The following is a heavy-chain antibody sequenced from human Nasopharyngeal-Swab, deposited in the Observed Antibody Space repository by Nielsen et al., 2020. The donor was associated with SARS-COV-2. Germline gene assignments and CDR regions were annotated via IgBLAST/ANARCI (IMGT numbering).Heavy chain of an antibody. Sequence: SGPTLVKPTQTLTLTRTFSGFSLSTSGMCVSCIRQPPGKALEWLARIDGDDDKHYSTSLKTRLTISRDTSKNQVVLTISNMDPVDTATYYCVRMRSLAGWYNWFDSWGQGTLVTVSS. D-gene: IGHD6-19*01. CDR1: GFSLSTSGMC. CDR2: IDGDDDK. CDR3: VRMRSLAGWYNWFDS. J-gene: IGHJ5*01. V-gene: IGHV2-70*11.